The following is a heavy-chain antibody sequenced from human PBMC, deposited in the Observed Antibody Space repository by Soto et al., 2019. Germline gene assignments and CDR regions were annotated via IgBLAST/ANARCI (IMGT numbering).Heavy chain of an antibody. J-gene: IGHJ6*02. CDR1: GYTFSDFD. V-gene: IGHV1-8*01. CDR3: ARGNPFNFAGFDV. Sequence: ASVKVSCKASGYTFSDFDINWLRQAPGQGPEWMGWMNAKSGDTFFPQRFQGKVNMTWDTSLSTAYMEVGSLTSDDTAIYYCARGNPFNFAGFDVWGQGTTVTVSS. D-gene: IGHD6-25*01. CDR2: MNAKSGDT.